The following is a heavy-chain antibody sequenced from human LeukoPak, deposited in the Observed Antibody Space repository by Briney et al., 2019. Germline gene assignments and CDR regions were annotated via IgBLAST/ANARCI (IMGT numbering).Heavy chain of an antibody. Sequence: GGSLRLSCAASGFPFDDYTMHWIRQRPGRGLEWVCFVDRDGSITHYADALKGRFTVSRDNSRNSLYLQMNSLTTEDSGLYYCAKDRGNSGWYLYFDHWGQGTPVTVSS. CDR2: VDRDGSIT. J-gene: IGHJ4*02. D-gene: IGHD6-19*01. V-gene: IGHV3-43*01. CDR1: GFPFDDYT. CDR3: AKDRGNSGWYLYFDH.